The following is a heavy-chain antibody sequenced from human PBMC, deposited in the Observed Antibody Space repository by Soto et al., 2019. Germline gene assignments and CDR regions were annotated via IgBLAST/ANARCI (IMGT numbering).Heavy chain of an antibody. CDR2: IKQDGSEK. Sequence: SCKASGYTFTSYWMSWVRQAPGKGLEWVANIKQDGSEKYYVDSVKGRFTISRDNAKNSLYLQMNSLRAEDTAVYYCATDFPISLYYYYYMDVWGKGTTVTVSS. CDR3: ATDFPISLYYYYYMDV. J-gene: IGHJ6*03. CDR1: GYTFTSYW. V-gene: IGHV3-7*01. D-gene: IGHD3-10*01.